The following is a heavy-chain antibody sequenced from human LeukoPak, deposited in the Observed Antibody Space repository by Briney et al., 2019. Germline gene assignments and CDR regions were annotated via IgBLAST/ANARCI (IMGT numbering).Heavy chain of an antibody. J-gene: IGHJ4*02. CDR2: IIPIFGTA. CDR3: ARADYGDYQFDY. Sequence: SVKVPCKASGGTFSSYAISWVRQAPGQGLEWMGGIIPIFGTANYAQKFQGRVTITADESTSTAYMELSSLRSEDTAVYYCARADYGDYQFDYWGQGTLVTVSS. CDR1: GGTFSSYA. V-gene: IGHV1-69*13. D-gene: IGHD4-17*01.